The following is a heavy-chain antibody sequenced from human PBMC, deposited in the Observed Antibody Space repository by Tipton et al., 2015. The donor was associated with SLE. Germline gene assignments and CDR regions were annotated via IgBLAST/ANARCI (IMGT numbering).Heavy chain of an antibody. Sequence: TLSLTCTVSGGSINSYYWSWIRQPAGKGLEWIGRVYSSGSTNFNPPLKSRVTMSVDTSRNQFSLRLSSVAAADTAVYYCARDQSSGWSYSFDYWGQGILVTVSS. D-gene: IGHD6-19*01. CDR1: GGSINSYY. J-gene: IGHJ4*02. CDR2: VYSSGST. V-gene: IGHV4-4*07. CDR3: ARDQSSGWSYSFDY.